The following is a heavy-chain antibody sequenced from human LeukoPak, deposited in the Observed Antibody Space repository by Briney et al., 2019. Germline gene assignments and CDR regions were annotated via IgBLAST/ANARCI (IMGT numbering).Heavy chain of an antibody. J-gene: IGHJ6*03. V-gene: IGHV3-48*04. CDR2: ISSSGSTI. CDR1: GFTFSSYA. Sequence: QSGGSLRLSCAASGFTFSSYAMNWVRQAPGKGLEWVSYISSSGSTIYYADAVKGRFTISRDNAKNSLYLQMNSLRAEDTAVYYCARTTSSRTQGGLYYYYMDVWGKGTTVTISS. D-gene: IGHD6-13*01. CDR3: ARTTSSRTQGGLYYYYMDV.